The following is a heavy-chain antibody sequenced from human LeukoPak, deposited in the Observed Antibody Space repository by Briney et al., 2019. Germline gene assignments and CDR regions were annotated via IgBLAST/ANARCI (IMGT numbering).Heavy chain of an antibody. CDR2: ISSSSSYI. CDR1: GFTFSSYS. J-gene: IGHJ4*02. CDR3: ARGTYSSGWTIDY. D-gene: IGHD6-19*01. V-gene: IGHV3-21*01. Sequence: GGSLRLSCAASGFTFSSYSMNWVRQAPGKGLEWVSSISSSSSYIYYADSVKGRFTISRDNAKNSLYLQMNSLRAEDTAVYYCARGTYSSGWTIDYWGQGTMVTVSS.